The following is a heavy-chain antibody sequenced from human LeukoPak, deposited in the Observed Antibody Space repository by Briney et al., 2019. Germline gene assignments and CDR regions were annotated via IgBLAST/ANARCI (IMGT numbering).Heavy chain of an antibody. Sequence: GGSLRLSCAASGFTFSDYSINWVRQAPGKGLEWVSSISSSGKNIFYADSVKGRFTISRDNANNSLFLQMNSLRGEDTAVYYCARGQYYDFWSGRWDAFDIWGQGTMVTVSS. CDR2: ISSSGKNI. J-gene: IGHJ3*02. CDR3: ARGQYYDFWSGRWDAFDI. V-gene: IGHV3-21*01. D-gene: IGHD3-3*01. CDR1: GFTFSDYS.